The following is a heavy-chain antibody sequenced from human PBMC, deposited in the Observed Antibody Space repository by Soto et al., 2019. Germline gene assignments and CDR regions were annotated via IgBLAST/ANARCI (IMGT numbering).Heavy chain of an antibody. V-gene: IGHV3-23*01. J-gene: IGHJ3*02. CDR1: GFTFSSYA. CDR3: AKRGGGYCSGGSCYSFAFDI. D-gene: IGHD2-15*01. CDR2: ISGSGGST. Sequence: EVQLLESGGGLVQPGGSLRLSCAASGFTFSSYAMSWVRQAPGKGLEWVSAISGSGGSTYYADSVKGRFTISRDNSKNTLYLQMNSLRAEDTDVYYCAKRGGGYCSGGSCYSFAFDIWGQGTMVTVSS.